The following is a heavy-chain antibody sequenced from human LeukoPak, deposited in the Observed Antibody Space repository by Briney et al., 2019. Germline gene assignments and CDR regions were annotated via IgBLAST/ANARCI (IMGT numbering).Heavy chain of an antibody. V-gene: IGHV3-21*01. D-gene: IGHD6-13*01. CDR1: GFTFSSYS. CDR3: ARQKLIAAGD. CDR2: ISSSSSYI. Sequence: GGSLRLSCAASGFTFSSYSMNWVREAPGKGLEWVSSISSSSSYIYYADSVKGRFTISRDNAKNSLYLQMNSLRAEDTAVYYCARQKLIAAGDWGQGTLVTVSS. J-gene: IGHJ4*02.